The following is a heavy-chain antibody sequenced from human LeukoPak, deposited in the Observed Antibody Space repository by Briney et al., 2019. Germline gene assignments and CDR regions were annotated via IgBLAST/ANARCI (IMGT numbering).Heavy chain of an antibody. CDR1: GGSISSYY. J-gene: IGHJ2*01. V-gene: IGHV4-59*01. CDR2: IYYSGST. Sequence: SETLSLTCTVSGGSISSYYWSWIRQPPGKGLEWIGYIYYSGSTNHNPSLKGRVTISVDTSKNQFSLKLSSVTAADTAVYYCARAPTAYCGGDCSYWYFDLWGRGTLVTVSS. CDR3: ARAPTAYCGGDCSYWYFDL. D-gene: IGHD2-21*01.